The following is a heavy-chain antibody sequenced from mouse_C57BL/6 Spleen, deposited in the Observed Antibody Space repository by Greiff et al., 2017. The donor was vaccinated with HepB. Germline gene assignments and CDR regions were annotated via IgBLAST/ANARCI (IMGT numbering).Heavy chain of an antibody. D-gene: IGHD4-1*01. V-gene: IGHV14-2*01. CDR3: ASKNWDEAWFAY. J-gene: IGHJ3*01. CDR2: IDPEDGGT. CDR1: GFNIKDYY. Sequence: EVQLQQSGAELVKPGASVKLSCTASGFNIKDYYMHWVKQRTEQGLERIGRIDPEDGGTKYAPKFQGKATITADTTSNTSYLQLSSLTSEDTAVYYCASKNWDEAWFAYWGQGTLVTVSA.